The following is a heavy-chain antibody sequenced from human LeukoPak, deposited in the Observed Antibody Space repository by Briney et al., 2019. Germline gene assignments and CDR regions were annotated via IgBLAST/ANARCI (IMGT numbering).Heavy chain of an antibody. V-gene: IGHV3-53*01. CDR3: AKAGPYGDYVSYFDY. J-gene: IGHJ4*02. D-gene: IGHD4-17*01. CDR2: IYSGGST. CDR1: GFTVSSNY. Sequence: PGGSLRLSCAASGFTVSSNYMSWVRQAPGKGLEWVSVIYSGGSTYYADSVKGRFTISRDNSKNTLYLQMNSLRAEDTAVYYCAKAGPYGDYVSYFDYWGQGTLVTVSS.